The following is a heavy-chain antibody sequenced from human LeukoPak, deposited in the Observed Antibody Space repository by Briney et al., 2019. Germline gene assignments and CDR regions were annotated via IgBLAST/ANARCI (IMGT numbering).Heavy chain of an antibody. V-gene: IGHV3-7*03. CDR3: AVQGGSGSYSSYYYYYGMDV. D-gene: IGHD3-10*01. Sequence: GGSLRLSCAVSGFTLSSYWMIWVRQAPGEGLEWVANIKQDGSEKHYVDSVKGRFTISRDNAKYSLHLQMNSLRAEDTVVYYCAVQGGSGSYSSYYYYYGMDVWGKGTTVTVSS. CDR2: IKQDGSEK. CDR1: GFTLSSYW. J-gene: IGHJ6*04.